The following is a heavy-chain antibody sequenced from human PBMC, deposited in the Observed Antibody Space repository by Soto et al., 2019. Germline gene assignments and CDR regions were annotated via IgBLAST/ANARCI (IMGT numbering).Heavy chain of an antibody. CDR1: GFSLSNSGVG. CDR2: IYWDDDE. CDR3: THKGGRGAGMDV. J-gene: IGHJ6*02. V-gene: IGHV2-5*02. D-gene: IGHD2-15*01. Sequence: QITVKESGPTLVKPTQTLTLTCTFSGFSLSNSGVGVAWIRQPPGKALEWLALIYWDDDERYRPSLRSRLTITKDTSKNQVVLTMTNVDHVDTATYFCTHKGGRGAGMDVWGQGTTVTVSS.